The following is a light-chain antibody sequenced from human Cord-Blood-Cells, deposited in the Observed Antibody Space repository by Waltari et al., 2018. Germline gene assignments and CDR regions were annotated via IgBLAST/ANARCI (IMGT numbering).Light chain of an antibody. V-gene: IGKV3-15*01. CDR3: QQYNNWPPFT. Sequence: DIVLSQSPATLSVSPGDRATLSCRVSQRVSSNLAWYQQKPGQAPRLLIYGASTRATGIPARFSGSGSGTEFTLTISSLQSEDFAVYYCQQYNNWPPFTFGPGTKVDIK. J-gene: IGKJ3*01. CDR1: QRVSSN. CDR2: GAS.